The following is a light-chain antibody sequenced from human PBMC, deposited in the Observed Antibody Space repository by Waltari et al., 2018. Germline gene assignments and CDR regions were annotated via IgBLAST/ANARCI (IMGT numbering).Light chain of an antibody. CDR3: QHYVRLPAT. V-gene: IGKV3-20*01. CDR2: GAP. J-gene: IGKJ1*01. Sequence: EIVLTQSPGTLSLSTGERANLACRASQRVGRTLAWYQHKPGRAPRLLISGAPSRASGIPDRFSGSGSGTDFSLTISRLEPEDFAVYYCQHYVRLPATFGQGTKVEIK. CDR1: QRVGRT.